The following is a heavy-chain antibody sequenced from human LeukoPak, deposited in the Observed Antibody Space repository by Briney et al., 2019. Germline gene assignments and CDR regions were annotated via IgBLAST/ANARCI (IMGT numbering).Heavy chain of an antibody. CDR1: GFTFSSYG. CDR2: ISGSGGST. V-gene: IGHV3-23*01. D-gene: IGHD6-13*01. CDR3: AKESPSSWDYYYYYMDV. J-gene: IGHJ6*03. Sequence: GGSLRLSCAASGFTFSSYGMSWVRQAPGKGLEWVSVISGSGGSTYYADSVKGRFTISRDNSKNTLYLQMNSLRAEDTAVYYCAKESPSSWDYYYYYMDVWGKGTTVTISS.